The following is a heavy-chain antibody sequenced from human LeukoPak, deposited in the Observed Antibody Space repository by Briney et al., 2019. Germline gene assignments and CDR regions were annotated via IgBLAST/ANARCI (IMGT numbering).Heavy chain of an antibody. CDR3: VRPPPGCSSSWFYFHC. J-gene: IGHJ4*02. V-gene: IGHV3-23*01. Sequence: GGSLRLSCAASVFTSSSRPTRGVRQAPGKGLEWVSGISGSGSSTFYADSVKGRFTISRDSSKNTLYLQMNSLRVEDTAMYYCVRPPPGCSSSWFYFHCWGQGTLVTVSS. CDR2: ISGSGSST. CDR1: VFTSSSRP. D-gene: IGHD6-13*01.